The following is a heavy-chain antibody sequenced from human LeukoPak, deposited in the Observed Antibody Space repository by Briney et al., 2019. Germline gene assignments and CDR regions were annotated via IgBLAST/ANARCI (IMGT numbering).Heavy chain of an antibody. D-gene: IGHD3-22*01. CDR3: AKNAVVKRYIDF. CDR1: GFTFSNHA. J-gene: IGHJ4*02. Sequence: GGSLRLSCAASGFTFSNHAMSWVRQAPGKGLQWVAVISGGGRTTEYADFGKGRFTISRDNSKSTLSLQMNSLTVEDTAIYFCAKNAVVKRYIDFWGQGTLVTVSS. CDR2: ISGGGRTT. V-gene: IGHV3-23*01.